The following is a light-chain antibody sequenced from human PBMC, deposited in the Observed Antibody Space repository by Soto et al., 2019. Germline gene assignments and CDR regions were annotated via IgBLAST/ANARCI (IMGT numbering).Light chain of an antibody. Sequence: DIVLTQSPGTLSLSPGERATLSCRASQSVSNNYLAWYQQKPGQAPRLLICGASNRATGIPDSFSGSGSGTDFTLTISRLEPEDFAVYYCQQYGSSGTFGQGTKVDIK. J-gene: IGKJ1*01. V-gene: IGKV3-20*01. CDR2: GAS. CDR3: QQYGSSGT. CDR1: QSVSNNY.